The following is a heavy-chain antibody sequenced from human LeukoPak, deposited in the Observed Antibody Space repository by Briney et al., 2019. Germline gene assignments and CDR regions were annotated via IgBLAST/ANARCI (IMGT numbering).Heavy chain of an antibody. CDR1: GFTVSSNY. J-gene: IGHJ4*02. Sequence: GGSLRLSCTASGFTVSSNYMSWVRQAPGKGLEWVSVIHTGGSTYYADSVKGRFTISRDTSNNTLHLQMNSLRAEDTAVYYCAREGKWLQLRYFDYWGQGTLVTVSS. CDR3: AREGKWLQLRYFDY. CDR2: IHTGGST. D-gene: IGHD5-24*01. V-gene: IGHV3-53*01.